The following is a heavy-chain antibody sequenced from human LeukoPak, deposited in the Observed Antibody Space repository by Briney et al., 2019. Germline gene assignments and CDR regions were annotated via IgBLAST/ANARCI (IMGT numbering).Heavy chain of an antibody. V-gene: IGHV3-48*04. CDR2: ISTTGSPI. CDR1: GFTFSDYS. D-gene: IGHD1-26*01. Sequence: GGSLRLSCAASGFTFSDYSMNWVRQAPGKGLEWVSYISTTGSPIYYADSVKGRFTISRDNAENALYLQMNSLRAEDTAVYYCARTSSFWGQGTLVTVSS. J-gene: IGHJ4*02. CDR3: ARTSSF.